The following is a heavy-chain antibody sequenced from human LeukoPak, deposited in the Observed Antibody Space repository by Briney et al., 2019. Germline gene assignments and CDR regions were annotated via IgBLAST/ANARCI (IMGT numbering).Heavy chain of an antibody. D-gene: IGHD2-21*01. CDR1: GGSIRSYY. V-gene: IGHV4-59*01. CDR2: IYYSGST. CDR3: ARGVVIAPQTFDY. J-gene: IGHJ4*02. Sequence: PSETLSLTCTVSGGSIRSYYWSWIRQPPGKGLEWIGYIYYSGSTNYNPSLKSRVTISVDTSKNQFSLKLSSVTAADTAVYYCARGVVIAPQTFDYWGQGTLVTVSS.